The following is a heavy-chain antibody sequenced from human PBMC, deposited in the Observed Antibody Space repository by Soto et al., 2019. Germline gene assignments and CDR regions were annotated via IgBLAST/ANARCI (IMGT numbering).Heavy chain of an antibody. CDR3: AKVAQRPYYFDD. V-gene: IGHV3-30*18. J-gene: IGHJ4*02. CDR2: ISYDGSNK. CDR1: GFTFSNYG. Sequence: QVQLVESGGGVVQPGRSLRLSCAASGFTFSNYGMHWVRQAPGKGLEWVALISYDGSNKYYADSVKGRFTISRDTSKNTLYLQMNSLRAEDTAVYYCAKVAQRPYYFDDWGQGTLVTGSS.